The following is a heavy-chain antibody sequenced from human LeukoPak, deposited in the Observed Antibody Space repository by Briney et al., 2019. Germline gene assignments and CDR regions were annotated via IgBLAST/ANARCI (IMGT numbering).Heavy chain of an antibody. J-gene: IGHJ4*02. CDR3: ARDSEGGSYYFDY. D-gene: IGHD3-16*01. Sequence: GGSLRLSCAASGFTFSSYWMSWVRQAPGKGLEWVANTKQDGSEKYYVDSVKGRFTISRDNAKSSLYLQMNSLRAEDTAVYYCARDSEGGSYYFDYWGQGTLVTVSS. CDR2: TKQDGSEK. CDR1: GFTFSSYW. V-gene: IGHV3-7*03.